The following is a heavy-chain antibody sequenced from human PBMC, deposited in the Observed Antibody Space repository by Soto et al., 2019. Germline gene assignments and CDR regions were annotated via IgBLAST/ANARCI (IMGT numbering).Heavy chain of an antibody. D-gene: IGHD2-15*01. CDR2: IIPIFGPT. J-gene: IGHJ4*02. Sequence: QVQLVQSGAEVKKPGSSVKVSCKASGGTFNTYAINWVRQAPGQGLEWMGGIIPIFGPTNYTQTFQGRVTITADISTSTAYMELSSLRSEDTAVYYCARDGYWSGGSCYSLGYWGQGTLVTFSS. V-gene: IGHV1-69*06. CDR1: GGTFNTYA. CDR3: ARDGYWSGGSCYSLGY.